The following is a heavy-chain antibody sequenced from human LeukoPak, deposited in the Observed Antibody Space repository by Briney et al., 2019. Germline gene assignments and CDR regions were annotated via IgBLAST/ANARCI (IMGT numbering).Heavy chain of an antibody. CDR2: ISGSGGST. V-gene: IGHV3-23*01. CDR1: GFSFSSYA. D-gene: IGHD6-13*01. J-gene: IGHJ4*02. Sequence: GGSLRLSCAASGFSFSSYAMSWVRQAPGKGLEWVSGISGSGGSTYYADSVKGRFTISTDNSKNTLYLQMNGLRAQDTAVYYCARGAALGYFDYWGQGTLVTVSS. CDR3: ARGAALGYFDY.